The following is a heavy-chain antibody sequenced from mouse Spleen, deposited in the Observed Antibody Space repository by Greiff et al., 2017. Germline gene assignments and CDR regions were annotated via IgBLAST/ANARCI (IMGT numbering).Heavy chain of an antibody. CDR3: ARASSYEGAMDY. Sequence: EVKVVESGGGLVKPGGSLKLSCAASGFTFSSYGMTWVRQTPEKRLEWVATISGGGSYTYYPDSVKGRFTISRDNAKNNLYLQMSSLRSEDTALYYCARASSYEGAMDYWGQGTSVTVSS. V-gene: IGHV5-9-2*01. D-gene: IGHD1-1*01. J-gene: IGHJ4*01. CDR2: ISGGGSYT. CDR1: GFTFSSYG.